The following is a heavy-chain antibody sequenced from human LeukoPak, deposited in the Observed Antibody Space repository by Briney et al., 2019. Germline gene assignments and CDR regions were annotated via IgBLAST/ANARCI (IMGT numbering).Heavy chain of an antibody. D-gene: IGHD3-3*01. Sequence: GGSLRLSCTASGFTFSSYAMHWVRQPPGMGLEWVAVISYDGSNRYYADSVKGRFTISRDSSKITLYLQMNSLRAEDTAVYYCAREKHSRIFGEVIRSPLRNYFDYWGQGTLVTVSS. J-gene: IGHJ4*02. CDR3: AREKHSRIFGEVIRSPLRNYFDY. V-gene: IGHV3-30*04. CDR1: GFTFSSYA. CDR2: ISYDGSNR.